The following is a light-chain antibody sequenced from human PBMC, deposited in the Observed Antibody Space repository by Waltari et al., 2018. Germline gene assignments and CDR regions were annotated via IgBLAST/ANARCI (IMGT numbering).Light chain of an antibody. CDR2: AAS. V-gene: IGKV1-39*01. J-gene: IGKJ1*01. Sequence: DIQMTQSPSSLSASVGDRVTITCRASQTISGYLNLYQQKPGKAPKLLMYAASSLQSGVPSRFSGSGSGTDFTLTISSLQPEDFATYYCQQSYSTPRTFGQGTKVEIK. CDR1: QTISGY. CDR3: QQSYSTPRT.